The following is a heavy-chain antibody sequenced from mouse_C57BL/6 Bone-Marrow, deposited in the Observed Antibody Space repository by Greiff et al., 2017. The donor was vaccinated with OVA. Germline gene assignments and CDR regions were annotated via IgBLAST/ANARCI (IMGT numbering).Heavy chain of an antibody. CDR3: ARYGYYKYFDV. Sequence: EVKLMESGGGLVQPGGSLKLSCAASGFTFSDYGMAWVRQAPRKGPEWVAFISNLAYSIYYADTVTGRFTISRENAKNTLYLEMSSLRSEDTAMYYCARYGYYKYFDVWGTGTTVTVSS. D-gene: IGHD2-3*01. CDR1: GFTFSDYG. CDR2: ISNLAYSI. V-gene: IGHV5-15*01. J-gene: IGHJ1*03.